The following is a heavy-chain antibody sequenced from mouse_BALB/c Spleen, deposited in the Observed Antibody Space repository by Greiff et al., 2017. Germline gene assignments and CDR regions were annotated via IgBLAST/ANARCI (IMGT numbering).Heavy chain of an antibody. V-gene: IGHV2-9*02. CDR2: IWAGGST. J-gene: IGHJ3*01. CDR3: ARESPSYYRYDGFAY. Sequence: VMLVESGPGLVAPSQSLSITCTVSGFSLTSYGVHWVRQPPGKGLEWLGVIWAGGSTNYNSALMSRLSISKDNSKSQVFLKMNSLQTDDTAMYYCARESPSYYRYDGFAYWGQGTLVTVSA. CDR1: GFSLTSYG. D-gene: IGHD2-14*01.